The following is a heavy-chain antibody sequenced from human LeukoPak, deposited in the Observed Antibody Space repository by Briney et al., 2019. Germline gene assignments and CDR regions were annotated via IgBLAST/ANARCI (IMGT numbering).Heavy chain of an antibody. J-gene: IGHJ3*02. Sequence: GASVKVSCKASGYTFTSYGISWVRQAPGQGLEWMGWISAYNGNTNYAQKLQGRVTMTTDTSTSTAYMELRSLRSDDTAVHYCAREVTVRFRGTDAFDIWGQGTMVTVSS. CDR1: GYTFTSYG. D-gene: IGHD1/OR15-1a*01. CDR2: ISAYNGNT. CDR3: AREVTVRFRGTDAFDI. V-gene: IGHV1-18*01.